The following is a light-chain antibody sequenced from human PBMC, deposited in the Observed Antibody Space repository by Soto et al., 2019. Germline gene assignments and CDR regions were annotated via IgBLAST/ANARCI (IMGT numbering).Light chain of an antibody. CDR1: SGHSSDI. CDR2: LEGSGSY. CDR3: ETWDSNTRM. Sequence: QAVVTQSSSASASLGSSVKLTCTLSSGHSSDIIAWHQQQPGKAPRYLMKLEGSGSYDKGTGVPDRFSGSRSGADRYLTISNLQSEDEADYYCETWDSNTRMFGGGTKLTVL. V-gene: IGLV4-60*03. J-gene: IGLJ3*02.